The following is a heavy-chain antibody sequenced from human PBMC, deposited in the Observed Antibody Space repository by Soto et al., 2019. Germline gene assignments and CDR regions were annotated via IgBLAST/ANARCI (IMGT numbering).Heavy chain of an antibody. CDR1: GDTFSSYA. D-gene: IGHD3-22*01. V-gene: IGHV1-69*10. J-gene: IGHJ4*02. CDR3: ARERSRYDRSGYYRPDY. Sequence: SVKVSCKASGDTFSSYAISWVRQAPGQGLEWMGGIIPILGTPNYAQKFQGRVTITADKSTSTAYMELSSLRSEDTAVYYCARERSRYDRSGYYRPDYWGQGALVTVSS. CDR2: IIPILGTP.